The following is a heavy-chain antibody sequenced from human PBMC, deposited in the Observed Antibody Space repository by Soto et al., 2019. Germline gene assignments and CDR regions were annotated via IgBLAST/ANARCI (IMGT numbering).Heavy chain of an antibody. CDR3: ARSEARYCSETTCYFDWLDP. Sequence: SVKVSCKASGGTFNSFVISWVRQEQGQGLEWMGRIIPSIGIINYAQKFQGRVTITADTSTSTAYMDLRSLTSEDTAVYYCARSEARYCSETTCYFDWLDPWGQGTLVTVS. J-gene: IGHJ5*02. V-gene: IGHV1-69*04. CDR2: IIPSIGII. CDR1: GGTFNSFV. D-gene: IGHD2-15*01.